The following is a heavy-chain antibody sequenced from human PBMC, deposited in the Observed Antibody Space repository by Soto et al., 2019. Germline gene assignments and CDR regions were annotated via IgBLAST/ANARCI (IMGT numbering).Heavy chain of an antibody. CDR3: AKVVDSGYDYRYYYYGMDV. J-gene: IGHJ6*02. D-gene: IGHD5-12*01. Sequence: GGSLRLSCAASGFTFSSYGMHWVRQATGKGLEWVAVISYDGSNKYYADSVKGRFTISRDNSKNTLYLQMNSLRAEDTAVYYCAKVVDSGYDYRYYYYGMDVWGQGTTVTVSS. V-gene: IGHV3-30*18. CDR2: ISYDGSNK. CDR1: GFTFSSYG.